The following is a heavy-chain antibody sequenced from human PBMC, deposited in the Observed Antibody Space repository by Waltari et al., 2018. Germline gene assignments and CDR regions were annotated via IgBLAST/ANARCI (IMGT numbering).Heavy chain of an antibody. V-gene: IGHV4-4*02. CDR3: ARDRGRGLYLDT. D-gene: IGHD1-1*01. CDR2: VRGDGKT. Sequence: QLQLQESGPGLVKPSGTLSLICAVSGDSMSTSDYWSWVRQPPGEGLEWIGQVRGDGKTNYSPCFASRVTMSLDTSTYHFALKLTSATAADTALYYCARDRGRGLYLDTWGQGTLVTVSP. J-gene: IGHJ4*02. CDR1: GDSMSTSDY.